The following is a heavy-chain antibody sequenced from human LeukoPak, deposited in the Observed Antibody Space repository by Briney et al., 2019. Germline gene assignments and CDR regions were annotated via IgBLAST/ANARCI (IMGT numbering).Heavy chain of an antibody. D-gene: IGHD6-19*01. CDR1: GGSFSGYY. J-gene: IGHJ4*02. CDR2: INHSGST. V-gene: IGHV4-34*01. CDR3: ARDARGWRQFDY. Sequence: SETLSLTCAVYGGSFSGYYWSWIRQPPGKGLEWIGEINHSGSTNYNPSLKSRVTISVDTSKNQFSLKLSSVTAADTAVYYCARDARGWRQFDYGGQGTLVTVSS.